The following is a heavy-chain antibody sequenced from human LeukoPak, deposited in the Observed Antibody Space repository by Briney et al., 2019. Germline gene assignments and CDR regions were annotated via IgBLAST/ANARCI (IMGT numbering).Heavy chain of an antibody. J-gene: IGHJ4*02. V-gene: IGHV3-74*01. Sequence: GGALRLSCADCGFTFSRYWMHWVGQGPGKGVVWVSRINADGSTINYADSVEGRFTISRDNGKNTLYLQMNSLRAEDTAVYFCARGFLRRGSPVDFWGQGTPVTVTS. CDR2: INADGSTI. CDR1: GFTFSRYW. D-gene: IGHD2/OR15-2a*01. CDR3: ARGFLRRGSPVDF.